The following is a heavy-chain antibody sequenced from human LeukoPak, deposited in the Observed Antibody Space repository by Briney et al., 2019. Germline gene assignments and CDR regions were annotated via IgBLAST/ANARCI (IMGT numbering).Heavy chain of an antibody. J-gene: IGHJ4*02. Sequence: PGGSLRLSCAASGFTFDDYAMHWVRQAPGKGLEWVSGISWNSGSIGYADSVKGRFTISRDNAKNSLYLQMNSLRAEDTALYYCAKDIKARGYSYGPDYWGQGNLVTVSS. CDR1: GFTFDDYA. D-gene: IGHD5-18*01. CDR3: AKDIKARGYSYGPDY. CDR2: ISWNSGSI. V-gene: IGHV3-9*01.